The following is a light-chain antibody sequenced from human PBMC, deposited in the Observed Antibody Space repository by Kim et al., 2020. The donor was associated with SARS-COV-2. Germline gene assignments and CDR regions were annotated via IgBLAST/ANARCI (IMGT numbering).Light chain of an antibody. CDR1: SLISYY. Sequence: EQTVRITRQWYSLISYYAICYQQKPEAAPVLVIYGENNRYTGIPDRFSGSRSGDTASLTITGAQPEDEADYCCNSRDSSGNLVVFGGGTKLTVL. CDR2: GEN. CDR3: NSRDSSGNLVV. V-gene: IGLV3-19*01. J-gene: IGLJ2*01.